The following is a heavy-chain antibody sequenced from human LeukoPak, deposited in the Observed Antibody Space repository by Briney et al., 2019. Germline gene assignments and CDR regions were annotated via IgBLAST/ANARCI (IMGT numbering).Heavy chain of an antibody. D-gene: IGHD3-16*01. CDR3: VRGGGSFDY. J-gene: IGHJ4*02. CDR1: GFTFSSHW. Sequence: PGGSLRLSCAASGFTFSSHWMSWVRQAPGKGLEWVANIKQDGSDKYHVDSVKGRFTISRDNAKNPLYLQMNSLRAEDTAVSYCVRGGGSFDYWGQGTLVTVSS. CDR2: IKQDGSDK. V-gene: IGHV3-7*04.